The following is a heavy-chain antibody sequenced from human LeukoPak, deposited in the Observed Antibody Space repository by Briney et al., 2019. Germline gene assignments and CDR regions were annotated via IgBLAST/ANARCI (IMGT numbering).Heavy chain of an antibody. Sequence: GGSLRLSCAASGFTVSSNYMGWVRQAPGKGLEWISGIRSAVDTTHYADSVKGRFIISRDNSKNTLSLQLNSLRPEDTALYYCAKHFCTGLDCSLFDSWGQGTLVTVSS. V-gene: IGHV3-23*01. J-gene: IGHJ4*02. D-gene: IGHD3/OR15-3a*01. CDR1: GFTVSSNY. CDR3: AKHFCTGLDCSLFDS. CDR2: IRSAVDTT.